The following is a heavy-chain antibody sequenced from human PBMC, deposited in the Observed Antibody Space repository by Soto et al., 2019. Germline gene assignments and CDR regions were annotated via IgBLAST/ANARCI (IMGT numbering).Heavy chain of an antibody. CDR2: ISGSGDST. D-gene: IGHD6-19*01. Sequence: GGSLSLSCAPSGFTFTSYPLSGARQAPGKGLEWVSGISGSGDSTYYADSVKGRFTISRDNSKNTLYLQMNSLRAEDTAVYYCAKGVPGIAVAGTGYFQHWGQGTLVTVS. J-gene: IGHJ1*01. CDR1: GFTFTSYP. CDR3: AKGVPGIAVAGTGYFQH. V-gene: IGHV3-23*01.